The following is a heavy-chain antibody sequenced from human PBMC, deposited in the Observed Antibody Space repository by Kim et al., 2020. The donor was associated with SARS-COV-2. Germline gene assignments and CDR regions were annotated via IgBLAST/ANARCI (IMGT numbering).Heavy chain of an antibody. J-gene: IGHJ4*02. CDR2: GPEK. Sequence: GPEKQYVDTVKGRFTISRDNAKNSLYLQMNSLRAEDTAVYYCATSRTFDYWGQGTLVTVSS. V-gene: IGHV3-7*01. CDR3: ATSRTFDY.